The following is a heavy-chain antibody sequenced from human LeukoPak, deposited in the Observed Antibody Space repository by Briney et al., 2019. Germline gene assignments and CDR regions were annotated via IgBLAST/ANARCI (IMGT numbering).Heavy chain of an antibody. V-gene: IGHV1-2*02. CDR2: INPNSGGT. CDR3: ASSPIYGSGSYVD. D-gene: IGHD3-10*01. J-gene: IGHJ4*02. Sequence: ASVKVSCKASGYTFTGYYMHWVRQAPGQGLEWMGWINPNSGGTNYAQKFQGRVTMTRDTSISTAYMELSRLRSDDTAVYYYASSPIYGSGSYVDWGQGALVTVSS. CDR1: GYTFTGYY.